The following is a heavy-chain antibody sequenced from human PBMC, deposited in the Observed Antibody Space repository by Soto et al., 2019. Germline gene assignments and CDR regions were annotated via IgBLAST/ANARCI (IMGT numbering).Heavy chain of an antibody. Sequence: QLQLHMSGSGLVKPSQTLSLTCTVSGASITYGAYSWSWIRQTPGKGLEWIGYINHLETTFYNPSFGSRLTLSIGRTKDSVSPNLESMSAGDRAVYFCARGGGFDSFDYWGQGILVTVSS. V-gene: IGHV4-30-2*01. J-gene: IGHJ4*02. D-gene: IGHD3-10*01. CDR1: GASITYGAYS. CDR3: ARGGGFDSFDY. CDR2: INHLETT.